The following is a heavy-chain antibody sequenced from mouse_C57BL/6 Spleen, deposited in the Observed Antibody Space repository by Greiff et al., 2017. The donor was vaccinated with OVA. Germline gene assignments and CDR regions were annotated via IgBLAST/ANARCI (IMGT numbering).Heavy chain of an antibody. J-gene: IGHJ2*01. CDR2: IDPENGDT. V-gene: IGHV14-4*01. CDR3: TTAVVARGYFDY. Sequence: VQLQQSGAELVRPGASVKLSCTASGFNIKDDYMHWVKQRPEQGLEWIGWIDPENGDTEYASKFQGKATITADTSSNTAYLQLSSLTSEDTAVYYCTTAVVARGYFDYWGQGTTLTVSS. CDR1: GFNIKDDY. D-gene: IGHD1-1*01.